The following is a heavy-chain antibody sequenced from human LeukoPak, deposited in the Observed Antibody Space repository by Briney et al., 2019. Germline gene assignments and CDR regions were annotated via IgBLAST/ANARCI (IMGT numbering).Heavy chain of an antibody. V-gene: IGHV4-39*01. CDR3: ARAVRVGDLAHRLL. CDR1: GDSHSRSSYY. D-gene: IGHD3-16*01. Sequence: SETLSLTCTLSGDSHSRSSYYWGWIRQPPGKGLEWIGSIYYSGTTYYNPSLKSRVTISVDTSKNQFSVKLSSVTAADTAVHYCARAVRVGDLAHRLLWRQGTLVTVSS. CDR2: IYYSGTT. J-gene: IGHJ4*02.